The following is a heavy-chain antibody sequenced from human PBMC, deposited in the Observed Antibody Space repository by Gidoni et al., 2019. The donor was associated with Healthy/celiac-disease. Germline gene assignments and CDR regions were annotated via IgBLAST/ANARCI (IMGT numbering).Heavy chain of an antibody. D-gene: IGHD3-22*01. CDR2: IYYSGST. CDR1: GGSISSGGYY. Sequence: VQLQESCPGLVKPSQTLSLTCTFSGGSISSGGYYWSWIRQHPGKGLEWIGYIYYSGSTYYNPSLKSLVTISVDTSKNQFSLKLSSVTAADTAVYYCARAPITMIVVDWYFDLWGRGTLVTVSS. V-gene: IGHV4-31*01. J-gene: IGHJ2*01. CDR3: ARAPITMIVVDWYFDL.